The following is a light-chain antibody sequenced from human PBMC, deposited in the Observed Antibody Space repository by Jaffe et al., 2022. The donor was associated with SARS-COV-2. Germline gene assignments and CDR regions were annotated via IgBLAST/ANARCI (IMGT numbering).Light chain of an antibody. Sequence: QSALTQPASVSGSPGQSITISCTGTSSDVGYYNYVSWYQQRPGRAPKLMIYEVSNRPSGVSDRFSGSKSGNTASLTISGLQTEDEADYYCSSYTSSSLFVFGPGTQVTVL. CDR2: EVS. CDR3: SSYTSSSLFV. CDR1: SSDVGYYNY. J-gene: IGLJ1*01. V-gene: IGLV2-14*01.